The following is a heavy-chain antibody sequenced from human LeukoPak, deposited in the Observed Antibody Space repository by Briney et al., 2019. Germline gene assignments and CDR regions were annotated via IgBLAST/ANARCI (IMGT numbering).Heavy chain of an antibody. D-gene: IGHD3-16*01. V-gene: IGHV3-11*01. CDR3: ARIYGGY. Sequence: GGSLRLSCAASGFTFRDYYMSWIRQAPGKGLEWVSYMGTGGTPIDYADSVKGRFTISRDDAKSSLYLQMNNVRAEDTAFYYCARIYGGYWGQGALVSVSS. CDR1: GFTFRDYY. CDR2: MGTGGTPI. J-gene: IGHJ4*02.